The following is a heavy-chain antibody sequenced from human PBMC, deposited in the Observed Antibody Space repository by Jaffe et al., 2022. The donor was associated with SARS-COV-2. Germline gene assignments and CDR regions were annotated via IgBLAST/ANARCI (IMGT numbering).Heavy chain of an antibody. Sequence: QVQLQESGPGLVKPSETLSLTCTVSGGSISSYYWSWIRQPPGKGLEWIGYIYYSGSTNYNPSLKSRVTISVDTSKNQFSLKLSSVTAADTAVYYCASTVNYGDYFDYWGQGTLVTVSS. CDR1: GGSISSYY. CDR2: IYYSGST. CDR3: ASTVNYGDYFDY. V-gene: IGHV4-59*01. J-gene: IGHJ4*02. D-gene: IGHD4-17*01.